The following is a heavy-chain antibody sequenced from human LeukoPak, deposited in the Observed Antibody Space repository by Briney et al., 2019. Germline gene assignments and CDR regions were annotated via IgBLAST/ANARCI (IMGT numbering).Heavy chain of an antibody. J-gene: IGHJ4*02. CDR2: IYSGGST. Sequence: GGSLRLSCAASEFSVGSNYMTWVRQAPGKGLEWVSLIYSGGSTYYADSVKGRFTISRDNSKNTLYLQMNSLRAEDTAVYYCARAYCSSTSCYPPNYWGQGTLVTVSS. V-gene: IGHV3-66*01. CDR1: EFSVGSNY. CDR3: ARAYCSSTSCYPPNY. D-gene: IGHD2-2*01.